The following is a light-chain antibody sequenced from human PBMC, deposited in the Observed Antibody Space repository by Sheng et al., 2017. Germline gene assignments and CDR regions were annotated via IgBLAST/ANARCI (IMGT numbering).Light chain of an antibody. CDR1: SSNIGNNY. J-gene: IGLJ1*01. CDR2: ETN. CDR3: GTWDSTLSGNYV. V-gene: IGLV1-51*02. Sequence: QPPSVSAAPGQRVTISCSGSSSNIGNNYVSWYQHLPGTAPKLLIFETNKRPSGIPDRFSGSKSGTSATLGITGLQTGDEADYYCGTWDSTLSGNYVFGTGTKVTVL.